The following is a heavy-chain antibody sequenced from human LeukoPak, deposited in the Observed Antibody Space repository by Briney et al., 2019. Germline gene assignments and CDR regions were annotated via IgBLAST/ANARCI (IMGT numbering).Heavy chain of an antibody. CDR2: IYYSGST. CDR3: ATIYDFWSGGGFDI. J-gene: IGHJ3*02. CDR1: GGSISSYY. Sequence: PSETLSLTCTVSGGSISSYYWSWIRQPPGKGLEWIGYIYYSGSTNYNPSLKSRVTISVDTSKNQFSLKLSSVTAADTAVYYCATIYDFWSGGGFDIWGQGTMVTVSS. V-gene: IGHV4-59*01. D-gene: IGHD3-3*01.